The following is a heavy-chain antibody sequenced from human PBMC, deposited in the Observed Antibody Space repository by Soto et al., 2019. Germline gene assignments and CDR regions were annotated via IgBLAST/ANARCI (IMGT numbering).Heavy chain of an antibody. J-gene: IGHJ4*02. Sequence: GGSLRLSCAASGFTFSSYAMSWVRQAPGKGLEWVSAISGSGGSTYYADSVKGRFTISRDNSKNTLYLQMNSLRAEDTAVYYCAKSHPSTTVTTEYYFDYWGQGTLVTVSS. V-gene: IGHV3-23*01. CDR2: ISGSGGST. CDR1: GFTFSSYA. D-gene: IGHD4-17*01. CDR3: AKSHPSTTVTTEYYFDY.